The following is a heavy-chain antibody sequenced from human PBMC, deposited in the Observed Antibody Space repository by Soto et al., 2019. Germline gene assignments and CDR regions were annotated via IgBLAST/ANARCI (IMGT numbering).Heavy chain of an antibody. Sequence: SETLSLTCTVSGGSINSGDYYWTWIRQPPGKGLEWIGYIYSSGTTYYNPSLKGRLSISRDTSKNQFSLRLSSVTAADTAVYYCARDRAYGSGTYYEVDWFDPWGQGTLVTVSS. D-gene: IGHD3-10*01. CDR3: ARDRAYGSGTYYEVDWFDP. CDR2: IYSSGTT. CDR1: GGSINSGDYY. J-gene: IGHJ5*02. V-gene: IGHV4-30-4*01.